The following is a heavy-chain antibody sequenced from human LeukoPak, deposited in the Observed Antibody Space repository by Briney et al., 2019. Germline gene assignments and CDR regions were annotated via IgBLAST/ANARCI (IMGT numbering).Heavy chain of an antibody. D-gene: IGHD3-10*01. V-gene: IGHV3-7*03. Sequence: GGSLRLSCAAPGFTFSSYWMSWVRQAPGKGLEWVANIKQDGSEKYYVDSVKGRFTISRDNAKNSLYLQMSSLRAEDTAVYYCARERMVRGVINYYYGMDVWGKGTTVTVSS. CDR2: IKQDGSEK. CDR3: ARERMVRGVINYYYGMDV. J-gene: IGHJ6*04. CDR1: GFTFSSYW.